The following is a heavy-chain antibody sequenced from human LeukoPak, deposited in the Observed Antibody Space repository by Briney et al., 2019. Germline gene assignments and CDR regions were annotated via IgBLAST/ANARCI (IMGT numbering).Heavy chain of an antibody. CDR2: IKQDGSEK. V-gene: IGHV3-7*01. CDR1: GSTFSSYW. Sequence: GGSLRLSCAASGSTFSSYWMSWVRQAPGKGLEWVANIKQDGSEKYYVDSVKGRFTISRDNAKNSLYLQMNSLRAEDTAVYYCARAPYGDYAFDIWGQGTMVTVSS. CDR3: ARAPYGDYAFDI. J-gene: IGHJ3*02. D-gene: IGHD4-17*01.